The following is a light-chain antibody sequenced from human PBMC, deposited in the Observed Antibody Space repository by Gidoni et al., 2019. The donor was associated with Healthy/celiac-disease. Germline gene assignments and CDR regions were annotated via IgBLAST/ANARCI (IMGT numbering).Light chain of an antibody. Sequence: DIVMTQSSDSLAVSLGERATIYCKYSQSVLYSSNNNNYFAWYQQKPGQPPKLLIYWASTRETGVPERFSGSGSGTDFTLTISSLQAEDVAVYYCQQYYSTPLTFGGGTKVEIK. J-gene: IGKJ4*01. CDR3: QQYYSTPLT. CDR2: WAS. V-gene: IGKV4-1*01. CDR1: QSVLYSSNNNNY.